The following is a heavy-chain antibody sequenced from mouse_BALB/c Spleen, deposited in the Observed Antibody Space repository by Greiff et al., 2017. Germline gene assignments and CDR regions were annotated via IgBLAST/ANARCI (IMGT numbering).Heavy chain of an antibody. CDR3: ARALITTVVALDY. CDR1: GFAFSSYD. D-gene: IGHD1-1*01. Sequence: EVKLMESGGGLVKPGGSLKLSCAASGFAFSSYDMSWVRQTPEKRLEWVAYISSGGGSTYYPDTVKGRFTISRDNAKNTLYLQMSSLKSEDTAMYYCARALITTVVALDYWGQGTTLTVSS. CDR2: ISSGGGST. V-gene: IGHV5-12-1*01. J-gene: IGHJ2*01.